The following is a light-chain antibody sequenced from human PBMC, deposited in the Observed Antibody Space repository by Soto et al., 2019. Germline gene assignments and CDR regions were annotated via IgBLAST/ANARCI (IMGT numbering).Light chain of an antibody. J-gene: IGKJ1*01. Sequence: EIVLTQSPATLSLSPGEGASLSCRASQNISTYLAWYQQRPGQVPRLLIYGVSKRAPAIATRFSGSGSGTDCTLDVSGLESEDFAVYYCQQYNNWPPWTFGQGTKVEIK. CDR1: QNISTY. CDR2: GVS. V-gene: IGKV3-11*01. CDR3: QQYNNWPPWT.